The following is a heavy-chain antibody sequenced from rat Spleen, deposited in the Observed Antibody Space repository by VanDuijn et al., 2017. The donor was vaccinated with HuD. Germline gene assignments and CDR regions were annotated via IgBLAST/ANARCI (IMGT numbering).Heavy chain of an antibody. CDR1: GFSLTSNS. CDR3: TGVLLTG. CDR2: IWGNGNA. V-gene: IGHV2-13*01. Sequence: QVQLKESGPGLVQPSQTLSLTCTVSGFSLTSNSVNWVRQPPGKGLEWMGVIWGNGNANYNSALKSRLSISRDTSKSQVFLKMNSLQTEDTAIYFCTGVLLTGWGPGTMVTVSS. J-gene: IGHJ1*01. D-gene: IGHD4-1*01.